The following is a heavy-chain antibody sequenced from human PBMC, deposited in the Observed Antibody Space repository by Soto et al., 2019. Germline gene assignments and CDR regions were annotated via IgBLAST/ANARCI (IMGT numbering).Heavy chain of an antibody. CDR1: GFTFSSYG. D-gene: IGHD1-26*01. J-gene: IGHJ4*02. CDR3: AKDRVVGATNYFDY. CDR2: ISYDGSNK. V-gene: IGHV3-30*18. Sequence: GGSLRLSCAASGFTFSSYGMHWVRQAPGKGLEWVAVISYDGSNKYYADSVKGRFAISRDNSKNTLYLQMNSLRAEDTAVYYCAKDRVVGATNYFDYWGQGTLVTVSS.